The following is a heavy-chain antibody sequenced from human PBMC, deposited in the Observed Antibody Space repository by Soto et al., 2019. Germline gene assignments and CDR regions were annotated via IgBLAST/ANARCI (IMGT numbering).Heavy chain of an antibody. Sequence: QMQLEESGGGVVQPGRALRLSCVGSGFTFSNSGMHWVRQAPGKGLEWVALSYYDGRSAFYADAVKGRFAVSRDNAKNTMYLQMNSLRVDDTAVYFGARARGGSWYLHQWGRGTPVSVSS. CDR1: GFTFSNSG. CDR3: ARARGGSWYLHQ. J-gene: IGHJ4*02. D-gene: IGHD6-13*01. V-gene: IGHV3-30*06. CDR2: SYYDGRSA.